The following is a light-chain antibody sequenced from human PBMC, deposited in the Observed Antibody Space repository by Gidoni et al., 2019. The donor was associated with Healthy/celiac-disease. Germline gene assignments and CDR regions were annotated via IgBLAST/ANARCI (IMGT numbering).Light chain of an antibody. J-gene: IGLJ2*01. V-gene: IGLV1-51*01. CDR3: GTWDSSLSAVV. Sequence: QSVLTQPPSVSAAPGQKVTISGSGSSSNLGNNYVSWSQQLPGTAPKLLIYDNNKRPSGIPDRCSGSKSGTSATLGITGLQTGDEADYYCGTWDSSLSAVVFGGGTKLTVL. CDR2: DNN. CDR1: SSNLGNNY.